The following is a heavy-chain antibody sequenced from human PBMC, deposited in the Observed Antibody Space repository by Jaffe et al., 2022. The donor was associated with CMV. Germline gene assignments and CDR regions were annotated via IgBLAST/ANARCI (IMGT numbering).Heavy chain of an antibody. V-gene: IGHV4-59*01. D-gene: IGHD6-19*01. CDR1: GGSISSYY. Sequence: QVQLQESGPGLVKPSETLSLTCTVSGGSISSYYWSWIRQPPGKGLEWIGYIYYSGSTNYNPSLKSRVTISVDTSKNQFSLKLSSVTAADTAVYYCARDDVGGGGGWYSFDYWGQGTLVTVSS. CDR2: IYYSGST. CDR3: ARDDVGGGGGWYSFDY. J-gene: IGHJ4*02.